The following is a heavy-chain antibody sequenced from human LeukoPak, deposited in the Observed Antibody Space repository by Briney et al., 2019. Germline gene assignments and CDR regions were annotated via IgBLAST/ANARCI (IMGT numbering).Heavy chain of an antibody. CDR1: GGSISSYY. V-gene: IGHV4-59*08. J-gene: IGHJ5*02. CDR3: AGQRLYYYDSSGYPVDP. D-gene: IGHD3-22*01. CDR2: IYYSGST. Sequence: SETLSLTCTVSGGSISSYYWSWIRQPPGKGLEWIGYIYYSGSTNYNPSLKSRVTISVDTSKNQFSLKLSSVTAADTAVYYCAGQRLYYYDSSGYPVDPWGQGTLVTVSS.